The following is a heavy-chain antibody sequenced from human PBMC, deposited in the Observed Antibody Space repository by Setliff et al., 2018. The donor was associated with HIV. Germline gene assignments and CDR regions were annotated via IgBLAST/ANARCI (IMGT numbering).Heavy chain of an antibody. V-gene: IGHV1-3*01. Sequence: ASVKVSCKASGYTFSTYAIHWVRQAPGQRLEWMGWINAGSGNTKYSQRFQGRVTITRDTSASTAYLQMNSLKTEDTALYYCTTGYTYCSGGSCYFDCWGQGTLVTVSS. J-gene: IGHJ4*02. CDR1: GYTFSTYA. D-gene: IGHD2-15*01. CDR3: TTGYTYCSGGSCYFDC. CDR2: INAGSGNT.